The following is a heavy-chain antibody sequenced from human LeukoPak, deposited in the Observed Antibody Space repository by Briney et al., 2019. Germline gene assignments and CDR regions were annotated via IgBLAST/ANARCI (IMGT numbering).Heavy chain of an antibody. V-gene: IGHV3-23*01. CDR2: ISGSGGST. Sequence: PGGSLRLSCAASGFTFSSYAMSWVRQAPGKGLEWVSAISGSGGSTYCADSVKGRFTISRDNSKNTLYLQMNSLRAEDTAVYYCAKGSSGWYVRDYFDYWGQGTLVTVSS. D-gene: IGHD6-19*01. CDR1: GFTFSSYA. J-gene: IGHJ4*02. CDR3: AKGSSGWYVRDYFDY.